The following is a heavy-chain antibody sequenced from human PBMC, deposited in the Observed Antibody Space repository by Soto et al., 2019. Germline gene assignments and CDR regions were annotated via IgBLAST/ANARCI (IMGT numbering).Heavy chain of an antibody. J-gene: IGHJ6*02. CDR1: GYDFRTYS. CDR3: ARLYYDYV. D-gene: IGHD3-3*01. Sequence: GGSLRLSCRASGYDFRTYSMNWVRQAPGQGLEWIAYVSLDSDTIQYADSVKGRFTISRDDAESSLYLQMDSLRDEDTATYYCARLYYDYVWGQGTTVTVSS. V-gene: IGHV3-48*02. CDR2: VSLDSDTI.